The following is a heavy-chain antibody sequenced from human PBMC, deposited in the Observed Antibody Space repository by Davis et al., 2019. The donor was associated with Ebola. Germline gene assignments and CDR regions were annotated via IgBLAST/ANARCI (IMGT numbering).Heavy chain of an antibody. D-gene: IGHD4-17*01. CDR2: INVYNGHT. J-gene: IGHJ5*02. CDR1: GYTFSGYA. V-gene: IGHV1-18*01. Sequence: AASVKVSCKTSGYTFSGYAISWVRQAPGQGLEWIGRINVYNGHTNYAQNFQGRVTVSTDTSTSIAYMELRSLRSDDTALYYCARDATTVTTSWFDPWGQGTLVTVSS. CDR3: ARDATTVTTSWFDP.